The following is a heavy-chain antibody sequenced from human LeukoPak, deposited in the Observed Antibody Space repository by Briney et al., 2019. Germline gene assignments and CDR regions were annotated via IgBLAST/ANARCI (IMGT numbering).Heavy chain of an antibody. Sequence: SETLSLTCTVSGGSISSYYWSWIRQPPGKGLEWIGYIYYSGSTNYNPSLKSRVTISVDTSKNQFSLKLSSVTAADTAVYYCARVGPWNHNDYWGQGTLVTVSS. CDR2: IYYSGST. J-gene: IGHJ4*02. D-gene: IGHD1-14*01. CDR3: ARVGPWNHNDY. CDR1: GGSISSYY. V-gene: IGHV4-59*12.